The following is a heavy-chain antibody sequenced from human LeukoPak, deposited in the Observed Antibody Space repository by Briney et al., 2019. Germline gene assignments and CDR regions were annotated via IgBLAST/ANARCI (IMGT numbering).Heavy chain of an antibody. D-gene: IGHD3-10*01. CDR2: IYHGGST. V-gene: IGHV4-4*02. Sequence: SETLSLTCTVSGGSIITNTWWAWVRQPPGQGLEWIGEIYHGGSTNYRPSLKSRVTISVDKSKNQVSLNLTSVTAADTAVYFCAREIYGSGTYYYYNYGMDVWGQGTLVTVSS. CDR1: GGSIITNTW. J-gene: IGHJ6*02. CDR3: AREIYGSGTYYYYNYGMDV.